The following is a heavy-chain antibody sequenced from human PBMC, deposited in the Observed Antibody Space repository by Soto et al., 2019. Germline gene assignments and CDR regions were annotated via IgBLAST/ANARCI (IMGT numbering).Heavy chain of an antibody. CDR1: GFTFTSSA. CDR3: AADDSSGYYHNYYYYYGMDV. V-gene: IGHV1-58*01. CDR2: IVVGSGNT. D-gene: IGHD3-22*01. Sequence: ASVKVSCKASGFTFTSSAVQWVRQARGQRLEWIGWIVVGSGNTNYAQKFQERVTITRDMSTSTAYMELSSLRSEDTAVYYCAADDSSGYYHNYYYYYGMDVWGQGTTVTVS. J-gene: IGHJ6*02.